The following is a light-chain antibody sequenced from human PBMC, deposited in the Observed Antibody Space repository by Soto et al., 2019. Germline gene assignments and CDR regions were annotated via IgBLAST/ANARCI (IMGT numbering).Light chain of an antibody. V-gene: IGLV2-14*01. CDR2: DVS. J-gene: IGLJ2*01. CDR3: SSYTSSSTLVV. Sequence: QSALTQPASVSGSPGQSITISCTGTSSDVGGYNYVSWYQQHPGKAPKLMIYDVSNRPSGVSNRFSGSKSGNTASLTISGLKAEDEADYSCSSYTSSSTLVVFGGGTQVTVL. CDR1: SSDVGGYNY.